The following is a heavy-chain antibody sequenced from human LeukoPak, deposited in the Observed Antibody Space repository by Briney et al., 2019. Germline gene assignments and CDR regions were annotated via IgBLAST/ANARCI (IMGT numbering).Heavy chain of an antibody. D-gene: IGHD6-25*01. CDR2: INSDGSTT. J-gene: IGHJ3*02. CDR3: ARVGARLGAFDI. CDR1: GFTFSSYW. V-gene: IGHV3-74*01. Sequence: GGSLRLSCAASGFTFSSYWMHWVRQAPGKGLVWVSRINSDGSTTSYADSVKGRFTISRDNAKNTLYLQMNSLRAEDTAVYYCARVGARLGAFDIWGQGTMVTVSS.